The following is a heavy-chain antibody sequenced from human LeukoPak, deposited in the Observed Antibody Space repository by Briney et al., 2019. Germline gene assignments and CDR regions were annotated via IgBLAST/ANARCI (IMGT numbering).Heavy chain of an antibody. J-gene: IGHJ3*02. CDR3: ATPYPRDYDSPWAFDI. D-gene: IGHD3-22*01. V-gene: IGHV1-69*13. CDR1: GGTFSSYA. CDR2: IIPIFGTA. Sequence: SAKVSCKASGGTFSSYAISWVRQAPGQGLEWMGGIIPIFGTANYAQKFQGRVTITADESTSTAYMELSSLRSEDTAVYYCATPYPRDYDSPWAFDIWGQGTMVTVSS.